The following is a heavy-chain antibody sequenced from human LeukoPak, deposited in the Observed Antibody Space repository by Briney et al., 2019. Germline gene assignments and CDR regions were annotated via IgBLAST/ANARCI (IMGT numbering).Heavy chain of an antibody. CDR2: IGANNGNT. D-gene: IGHD3-22*01. CDR1: GYTFTNYG. J-gene: IGHJ3*02. CDR3: ARDRQSELYYYDSSGYIHAFDI. V-gene: IGHV1-18*01. Sequence: GASVKVSCKASGYTFTNYGISWARQAPGQGLEWMGWIGANNGNTNYAQKLQGRVTMITDTSTSTAYMELRSLRSDDTAVYYCARDRQSELYYYDSSGYIHAFDIWGQGTMVTVSS.